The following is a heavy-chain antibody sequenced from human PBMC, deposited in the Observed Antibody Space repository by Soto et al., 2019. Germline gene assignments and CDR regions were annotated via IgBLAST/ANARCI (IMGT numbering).Heavy chain of an antibody. J-gene: IGHJ3*02. CDR3: ARSAYYYGSGSLRRAFDI. D-gene: IGHD3-10*01. CDR2: ISGSGGST. CDR1: GFTFSSYA. V-gene: IGHV3-23*01. Sequence: GGSLRLSCAASGFTFSSYAMSWVRQAPGKGLEWVSAISGSGGSTYYADSVKGRFTISRDNSKNTLYLQMNSLRAEDTAVYYCARSAYYYGSGSLRRAFDIWGQGKMVTVSS.